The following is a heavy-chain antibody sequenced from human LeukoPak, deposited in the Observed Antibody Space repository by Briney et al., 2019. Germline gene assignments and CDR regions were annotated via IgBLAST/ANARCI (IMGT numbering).Heavy chain of an antibody. V-gene: IGHV3-30*02. Sequence: PGGSLRLSCAASGFTFSSYSMNWVRQAPGKGLEWVAFIRYDGSNKYYADSVKGRFTISRDNSKNTLYLQMNSLRAEDTAVYYCANTRTGDLDYWGQGTLVTVSS. CDR2: IRYDGSNK. D-gene: IGHD7-27*01. J-gene: IGHJ4*02. CDR3: ANTRTGDLDY. CDR1: GFTFSSYS.